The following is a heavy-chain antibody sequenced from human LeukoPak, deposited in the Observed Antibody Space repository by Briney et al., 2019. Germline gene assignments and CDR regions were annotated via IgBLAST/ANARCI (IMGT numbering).Heavy chain of an antibody. CDR3: AKSEGYSYGSGYAFDI. J-gene: IGHJ3*02. Sequence: GGSLRLSCAASGFTFSIYSMSWVRQAPGKGLEWVANIKQDGSEKYYVDSVKGRFTISRDNAKNSLYLQMNSLRAEDTAVYYCAKSEGYSYGSGYAFDIWGQGTMVTVSS. CDR2: IKQDGSEK. CDR1: GFTFSIYS. D-gene: IGHD5-18*01. V-gene: IGHV3-7*03.